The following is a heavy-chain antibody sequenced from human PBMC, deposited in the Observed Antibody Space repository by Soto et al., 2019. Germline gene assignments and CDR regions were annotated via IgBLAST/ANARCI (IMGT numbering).Heavy chain of an antibody. D-gene: IGHD2-21*02. CDR3: ARSNVGVTGQDY. CDR2: INAGNGNT. V-gene: IGHV1-3*01. CDR1: GYTFTSYA. J-gene: IGHJ4*02. Sequence: ASVKVSCKASGYTFTSYAMHWVRQAPGQRLEWMGWINAGNGNTKYSQKFQGRVTITRDTSASTAYMELSSLRSEDTAVDYCARSNVGVTGQDYWGQGTLVTVS.